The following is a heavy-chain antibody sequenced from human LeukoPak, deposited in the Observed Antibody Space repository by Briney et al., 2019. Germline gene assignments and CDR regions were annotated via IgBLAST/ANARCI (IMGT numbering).Heavy chain of an antibody. CDR2: IKQDGSEK. CDR1: GFTFSSYW. J-gene: IGHJ4*02. D-gene: IGHD1-26*01. CDR3: ASRRGSYSFDY. Sequence: GGSLRLSCAASGFTFSSYWMTWVRQAPGKGLEWVANIKQDGSEKYYVDSVKGRFTISRDNAKNSLYLQMNSLRAEDTAVYYCASRRGSYSFDYWGQGTLVTVSS. V-gene: IGHV3-7*01.